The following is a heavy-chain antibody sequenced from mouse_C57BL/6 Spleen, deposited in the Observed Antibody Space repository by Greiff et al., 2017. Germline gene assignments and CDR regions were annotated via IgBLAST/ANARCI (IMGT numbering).Heavy chain of an antibody. CDR2: ISDGGSYT. CDR1: GFPFSSYA. CDR3: ARYSSNYFDY. D-gene: IGHD3-2*02. Sequence: EVMLVESGGGLVKPGGSLKLSCAASGFPFSSYAMSWVRQTPDKRLEWVATISDGGSYTYYPDNVKGRVTISRDKATNNLYLQMSHLKSEDTAMYYCARYSSNYFDYWGQGTTLTVSS. V-gene: IGHV5-4*03. J-gene: IGHJ2*01.